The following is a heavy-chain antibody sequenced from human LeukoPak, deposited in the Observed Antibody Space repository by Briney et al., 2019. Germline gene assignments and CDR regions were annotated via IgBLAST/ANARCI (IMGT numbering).Heavy chain of an antibody. Sequence: ASVKVSCKASGGNFSGYAISWVRQAPGQGLEWMGGIIPIFGTANYAQKFQGRVTITADKSTSTAYMELSSLRSEDTAVYYCARGRSYCSGGSCYSEDYYYGMDVWGKGTTVTVSS. CDR3: ARGRSYCSGGSCYSEDYYYGMDV. CDR2: IIPIFGTA. CDR1: GGNFSGYA. V-gene: IGHV1-69*06. J-gene: IGHJ6*04. D-gene: IGHD2-15*01.